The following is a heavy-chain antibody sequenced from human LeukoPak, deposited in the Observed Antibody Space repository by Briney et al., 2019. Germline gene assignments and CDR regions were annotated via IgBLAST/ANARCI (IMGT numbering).Heavy chain of an antibody. J-gene: IGHJ4*02. CDR1: GDSINNDTYY. Sequence: SETLSLTCIVSGDSINNDTYYWNWIRQPAGKGLEWIGRMYVSGSSNYNPALKSRVSISVDTSKSQFSLRLSSVTAADTAVYYCARGPTTVTRAFDYWGQGTLVTVSS. CDR2: MYVSGSS. CDR3: ARGPTTVTRAFDY. V-gene: IGHV4-61*02. D-gene: IGHD4-17*01.